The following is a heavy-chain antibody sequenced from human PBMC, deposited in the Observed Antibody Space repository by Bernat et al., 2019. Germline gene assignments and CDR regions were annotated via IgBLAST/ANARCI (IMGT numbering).Heavy chain of an antibody. CDR1: GGTFSSYA. J-gene: IGHJ4*02. CDR2: VIPIFGTA. Sequence: QVQLVQSGAEVKKPGSSVKVSCKASGGTFSSYAISWVRQAPGQGLEWVGGVIPIFGTANYAQKFQGRVTSTADESTGKVYMELSSLRSEDTAGYYCATQGYYYDSSGLDLGYWGQGTLVTVSS. V-gene: IGHV1-69*12. CDR3: ATQGYYYDSSGLDLGY. D-gene: IGHD3-22*01.